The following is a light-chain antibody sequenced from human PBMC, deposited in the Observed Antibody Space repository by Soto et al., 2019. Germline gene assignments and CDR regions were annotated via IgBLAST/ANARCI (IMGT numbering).Light chain of an antibody. J-gene: IGKJ2*01. CDR3: QQHYSSPYT. Sequence: DIVMTQSPDSLALSLGERATINCKSSQSVFYDSNNMNYLAWYQQRPGQPPKLLIYWASTRPSGVPDRISGSGSGTDFTLTISSLQADDVGVYYCQQHYSSPYTFGQGTKLEI. V-gene: IGKV4-1*01. CDR1: QSVFYDSNNMNY. CDR2: WAS.